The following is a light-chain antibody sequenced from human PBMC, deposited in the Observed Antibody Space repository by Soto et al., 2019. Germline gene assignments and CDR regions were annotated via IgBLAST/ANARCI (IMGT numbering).Light chain of an antibody. CDR1: QSVSSY. CDR3: QQYDNWPYT. Sequence: EIVLTQFPATLSLSPGEGATLSCRASQSVSSYLAWYQQKRGQAPRLLIYDSSNRATGIPARFSGSGSGSEFTLTISSLQSEDFAVYFCQQYDNWPYTFGQGTRLEIK. J-gene: IGKJ5*01. V-gene: IGKV3-11*01. CDR2: DSS.